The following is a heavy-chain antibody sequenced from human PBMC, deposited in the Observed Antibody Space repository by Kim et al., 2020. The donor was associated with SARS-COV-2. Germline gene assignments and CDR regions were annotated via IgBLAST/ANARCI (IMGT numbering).Heavy chain of an antibody. Sequence: GGSLRLSCAASEFIFSNFGIHWVRQAPGKGLEWLGVIGHDGIKKYYGDSVKGRFTISRDNSKNTVYLQLNSLRGEDTAVYFCATIAVAGSYFDYWGQGTL. CDR1: EFIFSNFG. CDR3: ATIAVAGSYFDY. CDR2: IGHDGIKK. J-gene: IGHJ4*02. D-gene: IGHD6-19*01. V-gene: IGHV3-33*01.